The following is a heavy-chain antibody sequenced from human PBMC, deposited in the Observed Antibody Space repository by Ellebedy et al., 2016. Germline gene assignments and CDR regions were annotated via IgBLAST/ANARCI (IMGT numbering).Heavy chain of an antibody. J-gene: IGHJ4*02. CDR3: AKDLPNWANDY. V-gene: IGHV3-74*01. D-gene: IGHD7-27*01. CDR2: INSDGSST. Sequence: GESLKISXAASGFTFRSYWMHWVRQVPGKGLVWVSRINSDGSSTSYADSVKGRFTISRDNAKNTLYLQMNSLRVDDTAIYYCAKDLPNWANDYWGQGALVTVSS. CDR1: GFTFRSYW.